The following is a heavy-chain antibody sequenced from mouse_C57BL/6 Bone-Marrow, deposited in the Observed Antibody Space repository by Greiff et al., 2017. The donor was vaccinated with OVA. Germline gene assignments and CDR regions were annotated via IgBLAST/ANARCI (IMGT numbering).Heavy chain of an antibody. CDR3: ARKDHYYGSTYYYAMDY. J-gene: IGHJ4*01. V-gene: IGHV5-17*01. D-gene: IGHD1-1*01. CDR1: GFTFSDYG. CDR2: ISSGSSTI. Sequence: EVKLVESGGGLVKPGGSLKLSCAASGFTFSDYGMHWVRQAPEKGLEWVAYISSGSSTIYYADTVKGRFTISRDNAKNTLFLQMTSLRSEDTAMYYCARKDHYYGSTYYYAMDYWGQGTSVTVSS.